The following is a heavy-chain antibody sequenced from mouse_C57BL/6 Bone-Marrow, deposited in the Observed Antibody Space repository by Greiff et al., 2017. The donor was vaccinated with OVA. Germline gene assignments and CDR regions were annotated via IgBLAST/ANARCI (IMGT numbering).Heavy chain of an antibody. CDR3: ARGEIYYYGSSLDY. V-gene: IGHV3-6*01. D-gene: IGHD1-1*01. CDR1: GYSITSGYY. J-gene: IGHJ2*01. Sequence: EVKLMESGPGLVKPSQSLSLTCSVTGYSITSGYYWNWIRQFPGNKLEWMGYISYDGSNNYNPSLKNRISITRDTSKNQFFLKLNSVTTEDTATYYCARGEIYYYGSSLDYWGQGTTLTVSS. CDR2: ISYDGSN.